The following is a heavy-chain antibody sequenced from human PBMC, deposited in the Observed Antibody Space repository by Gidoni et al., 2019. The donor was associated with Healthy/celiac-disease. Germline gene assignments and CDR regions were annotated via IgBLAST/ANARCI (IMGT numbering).Heavy chain of an antibody. CDR2: IYYSGST. J-gene: IGHJ4*02. V-gene: IGHV4-39*01. CDR3: ARQGRYYDILTGTFDY. CDR1: GGSLSSSSYY. D-gene: IGHD3-9*01. Sequence: QLQLQESGPGLVKPSETLSLTCTVSGGSLSSSSYYWGWIRQPPGKGLEWIGSIYYSGSTYYNPSLKSRVTISVDTSKNQFSLKLSSVTAADTAVYYCARQGRYYDILTGTFDYWGQGTLVTVSS.